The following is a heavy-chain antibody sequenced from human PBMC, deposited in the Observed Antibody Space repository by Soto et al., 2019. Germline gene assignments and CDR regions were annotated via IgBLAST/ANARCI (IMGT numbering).Heavy chain of an antibody. CDR1: GYSFTSYW. CDR3: ARRTYYYDSSGYYYSL. D-gene: IGHD3-22*01. CDR2: IYPGDSDT. J-gene: IGHJ4*02. Sequence: PGESLKISCKGSGYSFTSYWIGWVRQMPGKGLEWMGIIYPGDSDTRYSPSFQGQVTISADKSISTAYLQWSSLKASDTAMYYCARRTYYYDSSGYYYSLWGQGTLVTVSS. V-gene: IGHV5-51*01.